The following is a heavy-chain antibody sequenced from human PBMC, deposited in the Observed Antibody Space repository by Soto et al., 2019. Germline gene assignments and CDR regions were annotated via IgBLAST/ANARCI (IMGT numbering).Heavy chain of an antibody. Sequence: QVQLVESGGGVVQPGRSLRLSCAASGFTFSSYAMHWVRQAPGKGLEWVAVISYDGSNKYYADSVKGRFTISRDNSKNTLYVQLNSLRAEDTAVYYCARDRTLLWFAERPYNWFDPCGQGTLVTVSS. CDR1: GFTFSSYA. D-gene: IGHD3-10*01. CDR2: ISYDGSNK. V-gene: IGHV3-30-3*01. CDR3: ARDRTLLWFAERPYNWFDP. J-gene: IGHJ5*02.